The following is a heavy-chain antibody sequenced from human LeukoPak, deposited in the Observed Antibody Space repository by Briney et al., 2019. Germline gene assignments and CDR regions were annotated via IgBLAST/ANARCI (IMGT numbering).Heavy chain of an antibody. D-gene: IGHD5-18*01. Sequence: SVKVSCKASGGTFSSYAISWVRQSPGQGLEWMGGIIPIFGTANYAQKFQGRVTITTDESTSTAYMELSSLRSEDTAVYYCAREGVDTAMVYYFDYWGQGTLVTVSS. V-gene: IGHV1-69*05. J-gene: IGHJ4*02. CDR1: GGTFSSYA. CDR2: IIPIFGTA. CDR3: AREGVDTAMVYYFDY.